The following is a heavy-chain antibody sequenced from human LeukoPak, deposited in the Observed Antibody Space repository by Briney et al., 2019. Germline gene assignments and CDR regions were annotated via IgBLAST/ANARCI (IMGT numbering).Heavy chain of an antibody. Sequence: ASVKVSCKASGGTFISYAISWVRQAPGQGLGGMGWISAYNGNTNYAQKLQGRVAMTTDTSTSTAYMELRSLRSDDTAVYYCARVVVAARPYFDYWGQGTLVTVSS. V-gene: IGHV1-18*01. J-gene: IGHJ4*02. CDR3: ARVVVAARPYFDY. D-gene: IGHD6-6*01. CDR1: GGTFISYA. CDR2: ISAYNGNT.